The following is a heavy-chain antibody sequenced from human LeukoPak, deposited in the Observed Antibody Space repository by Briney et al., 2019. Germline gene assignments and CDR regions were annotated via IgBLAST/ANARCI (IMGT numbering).Heavy chain of an antibody. CDR2: INPNSGGT. J-gene: IGHJ6*02. Sequence: ASVKVSCKASGYTFTGYYMPWVRQAPGQGLEWMGWINPNSGGTNYAQKFQGRVTMTRDTSISTAYMELSRLRSDDTAVYYCASDWARITIVRGVIDAPYYYYGMDVWGQGTTVTVSS. CDR3: ASDWARITIVRGVIDAPYYYYGMDV. CDR1: GYTFTGYY. D-gene: IGHD3-10*01. V-gene: IGHV1-2*02.